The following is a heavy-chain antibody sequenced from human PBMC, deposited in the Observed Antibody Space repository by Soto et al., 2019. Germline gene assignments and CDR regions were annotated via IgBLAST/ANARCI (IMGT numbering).Heavy chain of an antibody. D-gene: IGHD2-15*01. CDR3: ARVVTVVKSFHYWYFDL. CDR1: GGTFSSYA. Sequence: QVQLVQSGAEVKKPGSSVKVSCKASGGTFSSYAISWVRQAPGQGLEWMGGIIPIFGTANYAQKFQGRVTITADESTSTDYMELSSLRSEDTAVYYWARVVTVVKSFHYWYFDLWGRGTLVTVSS. J-gene: IGHJ2*01. CDR2: IIPIFGTA. V-gene: IGHV1-69*12.